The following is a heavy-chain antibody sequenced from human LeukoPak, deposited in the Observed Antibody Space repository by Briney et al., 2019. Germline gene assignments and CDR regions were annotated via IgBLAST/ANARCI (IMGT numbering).Heavy chain of an antibody. V-gene: IGHV3-23*01. J-gene: IGHJ4*02. CDR2: ISDGGVST. D-gene: IGHD5-24*01. CDR3: AKKMATIRGFDY. Sequence: PGGSLRLPCAASGFTFSNYAMSWVRQAPGKGLEWVSGISDGGVSTYHADSVMGRFTVSRDNSKNTLFLQMNSLRAEDTAVYYCAKKMATIRGFDYWGQGTLVTVSS. CDR1: GFTFSNYA.